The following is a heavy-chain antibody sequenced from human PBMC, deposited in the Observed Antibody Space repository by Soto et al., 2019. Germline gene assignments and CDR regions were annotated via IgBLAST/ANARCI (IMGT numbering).Heavy chain of an antibody. J-gene: IGHJ4*02. D-gene: IGHD6-6*01. Sequence: EVQLLESGGGLVQPGGSLRLSCAASGFTFSTYAMTWVRQAPGKGLEWVSTISSGSSYIYYADSVKGRFTISRDNAKNSLYLQMNSLRAEDTAVYYCASGPFGSIAARRDYWGQGTLVSVSS. V-gene: IGHV3-21*01. CDR1: GFTFSTYA. CDR2: ISSGSSYI. CDR3: ASGPFGSIAARRDY.